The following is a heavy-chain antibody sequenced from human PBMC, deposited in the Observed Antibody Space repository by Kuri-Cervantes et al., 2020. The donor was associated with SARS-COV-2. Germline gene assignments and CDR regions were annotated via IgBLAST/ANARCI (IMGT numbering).Heavy chain of an antibody. CDR2: ISSNSTTI. V-gene: IGHV3-48*01. J-gene: IGHJ4*02. CDR1: GFTFSSYA. D-gene: IGHD3-10*01. CDR3: ARDRRGDY. Sequence: GGSLRLSCAASGFTFSSYAMNWVRQAPGKGLEWVSYISSNSTTIYYADSVKGRFTISRDNAKNSLYLQMNSLRVEDTAVYYCARDRRGDYWGQGTLVTVSS.